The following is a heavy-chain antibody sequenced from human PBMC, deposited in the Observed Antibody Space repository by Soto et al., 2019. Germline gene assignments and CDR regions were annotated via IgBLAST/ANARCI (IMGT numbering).Heavy chain of an antibody. J-gene: IGHJ4*02. Sequence: QVQLVQSGGGLVRPGGSLRLSCEASGFIFSDYYMAWIRQAPGKGLEWVSYISGSGDTIYYADSVKGRFTISRDSAKDLLYLQMNTLRDEDTAIYYCARLGQFDFWGQGTVVTVSS. CDR1: GFIFSDYY. CDR3: ARLGQFDF. CDR2: ISGSGDTI. V-gene: IGHV3-11*01.